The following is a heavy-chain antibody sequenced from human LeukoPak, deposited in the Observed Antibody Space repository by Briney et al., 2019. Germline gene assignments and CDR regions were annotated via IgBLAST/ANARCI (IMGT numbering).Heavy chain of an antibody. Sequence: ASVKVSCKASGYTFTGYYMHWVRQAPGQRLEWMGWINAGNGNTKYSQKFQGRVTITRDTSASTAYMELSSLRSEDTAVYYCARRKYYGSGSYYNGEFDYWGQGTLVTVSS. CDR3: ARRKYYGSGSYYNGEFDY. J-gene: IGHJ4*02. D-gene: IGHD3-10*01. CDR1: GYTFTGYY. V-gene: IGHV1-3*01. CDR2: INAGNGNT.